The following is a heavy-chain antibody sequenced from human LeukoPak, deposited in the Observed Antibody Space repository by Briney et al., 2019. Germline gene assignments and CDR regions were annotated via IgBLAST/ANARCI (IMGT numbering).Heavy chain of an antibody. J-gene: IGHJ6*03. D-gene: IGHD3-22*01. Sequence: ASVKVSCKASGGTFSSYAISWVRQAPGQGLEWMGGIIPIFGTANYAQKFQGRVTITADKSTSTAYMELSSLRSEDTAVYYCARAGRGYYDSSGYFGRDYYYYMDVWGKGTTVTVSS. CDR3: ARAGRGYYDSSGYFGRDYYYYMDV. CDR1: GGTFSSYA. CDR2: IIPIFGTA. V-gene: IGHV1-69*06.